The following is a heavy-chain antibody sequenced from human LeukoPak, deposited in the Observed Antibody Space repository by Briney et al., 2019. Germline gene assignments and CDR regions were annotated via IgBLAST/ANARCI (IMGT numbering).Heavy chain of an antibody. D-gene: IGHD2-21*01. V-gene: IGHV3-33*06. CDR3: AKAIKYYYYYMDV. J-gene: IGHJ6*03. CDR1: GFTFSSYG. CDR2: IWCDGSNK. Sequence: PGRSLRLSCAASGFTFSSYGMHWVRQAPGKGLEWVAVIWCDGSNKYYADSVKGRFTISRDNSKNTLYLQMNSLRAEDTAVYYCAKAIKYYYYYMDVWGKGTTVIVSS.